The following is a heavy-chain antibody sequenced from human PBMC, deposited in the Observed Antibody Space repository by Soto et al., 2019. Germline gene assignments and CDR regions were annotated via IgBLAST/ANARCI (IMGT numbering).Heavy chain of an antibody. D-gene: IGHD6-19*01. J-gene: IGHJ6*02. Sequence: SETLSLTCAVSGGPISSSNWWSWVRQPPGKGLEWIGEIYHSGSTNYNPSLKSRVTISVDKSKNQFSLKLSSVTAADTAVYYCARAGYSSGLYYYYYGMDVWGQGTTVTVSS. CDR3: ARAGYSSGLYYYYYGMDV. V-gene: IGHV4-4*02. CDR1: GGPISSSNW. CDR2: IYHSGST.